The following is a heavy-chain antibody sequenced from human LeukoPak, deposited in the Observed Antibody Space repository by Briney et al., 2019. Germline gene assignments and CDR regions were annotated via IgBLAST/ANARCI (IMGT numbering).Heavy chain of an antibody. V-gene: IGHV1-2*02. CDR2: INPNSGGT. D-gene: IGHD3-3*01. CDR3: ARDYYDFWSGYTTFDY. Sequence: ASVKVSCKASGYTFTGYYMHWVRQAPGQGLEWMGWINPNSGGTNYAQKSQGRVTMTRDTSISTAYMELSRLRSDDTAVYYCARDYYDFWSGYTTFDYWGQGTLVTVSS. CDR1: GYTFTGYY. J-gene: IGHJ4*02.